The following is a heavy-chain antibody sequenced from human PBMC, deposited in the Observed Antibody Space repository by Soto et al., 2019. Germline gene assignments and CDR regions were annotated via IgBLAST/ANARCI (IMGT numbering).Heavy chain of an antibody. V-gene: IGHV1-2*04. CDR2: INPNSGGT. D-gene: IGHD2-15*01. CDR3: ARGGVVVVAATTDLVDY. J-gene: IGHJ4*02. Sequence: QVQLVQSGAEVKKPGASVKVSCRASGYTITGYYMHWVRQAPGQGLEWMGWINPNSGGTNYAQKFQGWVTMTRDTSISTAYMELSRLRSDDTAVYYCARGGVVVVAATTDLVDYWGQGTLVTVSS. CDR1: GYTITGYY.